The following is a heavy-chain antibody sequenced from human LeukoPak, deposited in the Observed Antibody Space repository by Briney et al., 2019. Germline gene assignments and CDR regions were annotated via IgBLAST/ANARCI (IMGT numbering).Heavy chain of an antibody. V-gene: IGHV3-23*01. J-gene: IGHJ4*02. CDR3: ANDYRSGSFHDF. CDR2: ISRRDDYT. Sequence: GGSLRLSCAASGFDFSSYAMSWVRQPPGKGLEWVSVISRRDDYTYYADSVKGRFTISRGNSKNTLYLQMNTLRAEDTAVYYCANDYRSGSFHDFWGQGTLVTVSS. D-gene: IGHD3-10*01. CDR1: GFDFSSYA.